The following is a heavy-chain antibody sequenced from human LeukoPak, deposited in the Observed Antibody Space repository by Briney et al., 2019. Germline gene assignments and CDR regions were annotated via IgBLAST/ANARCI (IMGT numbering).Heavy chain of an antibody. J-gene: IGHJ5*02. D-gene: IGHD6-13*01. V-gene: IGHV4-34*01. Sequence: PSGTLSLTCAVYGGSFSGYYWSWIRQPPGKGLEWIGEINHSGSTNYNPSLKSRVTISVDTSKNQFSLKLSSVTAADTAVYYCARNMYSSSWFGWFDPWGQGTLVTVSS. CDR3: ARNMYSSSWFGWFDP. CDR2: INHSGST. CDR1: GGSFSGYY.